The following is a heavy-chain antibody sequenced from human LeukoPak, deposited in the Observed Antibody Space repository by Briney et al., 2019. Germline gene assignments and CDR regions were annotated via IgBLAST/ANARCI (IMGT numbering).Heavy chain of an antibody. CDR3: ARSARLMKGVVEVTALDD. CDR1: GFTVSTNY. D-gene: IGHD3-3*01. CDR2: IYSGGST. V-gene: IGHV3-53*01. Sequence: GGSLRLSCAASGFTVSTNYVNWVRQAPGKGLEWVSVIYSGGSTYYADSVKGRFTISRDNSKNTLYLQMNSLRAEDTAVYYCARSARLMKGVVEVTALDDWGQGTLVTVSS. J-gene: IGHJ4*02.